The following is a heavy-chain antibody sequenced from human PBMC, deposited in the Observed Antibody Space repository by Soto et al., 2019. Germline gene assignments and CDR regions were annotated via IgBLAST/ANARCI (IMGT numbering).Heavy chain of an antibody. CDR3: ARGDSGLDY. J-gene: IGHJ4*02. CDR1: GYTFTGYY. Sequence: SVEVSGGASGYTFTGYYMHWVRQAPGQGLEWMGWINPNSGGTNYAQKFQGRVTMTRDTSSSTAYMELSRLRSDDTAVYYCARGDSGLDYWGQGTLVSVSS. D-gene: IGHD6-19*01. V-gene: IGHV1-2*02. CDR2: INPNSGGT.